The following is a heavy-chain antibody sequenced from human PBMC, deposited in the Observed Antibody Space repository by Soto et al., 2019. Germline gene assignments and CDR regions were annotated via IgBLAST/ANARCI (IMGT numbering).Heavy chain of an antibody. V-gene: IGHV1-69*13. CDR2: IIPIFGTA. J-gene: IGHJ6*02. CDR1: GGTFSSYA. CDR3: ARVTAFCSSTSCANYYYGMDV. D-gene: IGHD2-2*01. Sequence: SVQVSFKAAGGTFSSYAISWVREAPGQGLEWMGGIIPIFGTANYAQKFQGRVTITADESTSTAYMELSSLRSEDTAVYYCARVTAFCSSTSCANYYYGMDVWGQGTTVTVSS.